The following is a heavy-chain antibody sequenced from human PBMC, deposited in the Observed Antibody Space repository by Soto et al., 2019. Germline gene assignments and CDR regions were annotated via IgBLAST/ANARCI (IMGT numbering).Heavy chain of an antibody. CDR1: GFRFSIYS. D-gene: IGHD6-19*01. J-gene: IGHJ4*02. V-gene: IGHV3-48*02. CDR3: ARSVEGHFGY. Sequence: EVQLVESGGGLVQPGGSLRLSCVASGFRFSIYSMNWVRQAPGKGLEWSAYITSDTKTIKYADSVKGRFTISRDNDKNLVYLQKNSLRDEDTAVYYCARSVEGHFGYWSQGTVVTVSA. CDR2: ITSDTKTI.